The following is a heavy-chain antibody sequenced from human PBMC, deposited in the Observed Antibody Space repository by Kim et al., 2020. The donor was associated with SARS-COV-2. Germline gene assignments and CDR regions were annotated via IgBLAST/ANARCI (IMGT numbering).Heavy chain of an antibody. D-gene: IGHD3-16*01. V-gene: IGHV3-30*04. CDR3: ARRGPLQSAYKDYLDL. Sequence: GGSLRLSCAVAGLTSTTYATHWVRQAPGKGLEWVAVISEGESPTFYADSVKGRFTISRDSSQNTVYLQMNSLRVEDTAVYYCARRGPLQSAYKDYLDLWGQGILVTVSS. CDR2: ISEGESPT. CDR1: GLTSTTYA. J-gene: IGHJ4*02.